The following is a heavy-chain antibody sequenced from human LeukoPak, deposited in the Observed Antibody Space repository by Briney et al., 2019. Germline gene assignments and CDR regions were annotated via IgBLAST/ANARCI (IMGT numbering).Heavy chain of an antibody. V-gene: IGHV4-39*07. CDR3: ARVRRLYYYDSSGYYYFDY. CDR1: GGSVSSSSYY. D-gene: IGHD3-22*01. Sequence: SETLSLTCTVSGGSVSSSSYYWGWIRQPPGKGLEWIGEINHSGSTNYNPSLKSRVTISVDTSKNQFSLKLSSVTAADTAVYYCARVRRLYYYDSSGYYYFDYWGQGTLVTVSS. J-gene: IGHJ4*02. CDR2: INHSGST.